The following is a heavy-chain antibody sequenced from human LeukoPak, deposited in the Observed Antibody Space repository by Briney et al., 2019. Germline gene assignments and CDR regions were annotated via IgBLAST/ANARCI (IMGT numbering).Heavy chain of an antibody. J-gene: IGHJ4*02. CDR1: GFTFGNYW. CDR3: ARGVVVAATFDY. CDR2: IYSDGSST. V-gene: IGHV3-74*01. D-gene: IGHD2-15*01. Sequence: GGSLRLSCVASGFTFGNYWMHWVRQAPGKGLVWVSRIYSDGSSTTYADSVKGRFTISRDNAKNSLYLQMNSLRAADTALYYCARGVVVAATFDYWGQGTLVTVSS.